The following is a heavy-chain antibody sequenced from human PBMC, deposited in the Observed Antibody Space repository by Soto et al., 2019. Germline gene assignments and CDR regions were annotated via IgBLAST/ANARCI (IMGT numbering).Heavy chain of an antibody. J-gene: IGHJ5*02. CDR1: GFDFRNYW. CDR3: ARHQAVDGSTVSRGFDH. Sequence: GGSLRLSCAASGFDFRNYWMTWVRQAPGKGLEWVASIKGDEDKANYVDSVKGRFAVSRDNVKNSLVLLMNLLRVDDTAVYYCARHQAVDGSTVSRGFDHWGQGALVTVSS. D-gene: IGHD1-1*01. V-gene: IGHV3-7*05. CDR2: IKGDEDKA.